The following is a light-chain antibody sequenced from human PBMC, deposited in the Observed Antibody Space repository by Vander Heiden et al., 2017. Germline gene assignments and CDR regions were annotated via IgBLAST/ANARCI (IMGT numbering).Light chain of an antibody. Sequence: EIVLTQSPATLSLSPGERATLSCRASQSVSSYLAWYQQKPGQAPRLLIYDASNRATGIPARFSGSGSGTDFTLTISSLEPEDIAVYYCQQCRDWPITFGQGTRLELK. J-gene: IGKJ5*01. CDR2: DAS. V-gene: IGKV3-11*01. CDR3: QQCRDWPIT. CDR1: QSVSSY.